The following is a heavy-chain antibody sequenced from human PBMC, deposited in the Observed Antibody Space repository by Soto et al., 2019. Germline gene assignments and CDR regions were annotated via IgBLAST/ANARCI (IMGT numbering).Heavy chain of an antibody. CDR2: IIPIFGTA. D-gene: IGHD3-22*01. J-gene: IGHJ4*02. CDR1: GGTFSSYA. V-gene: IGHV1-69*01. Sequence: QVQLVQSGAEVKKPGSSVKVSCKASGGTFSSYAISWVRQAPGQGLEWMGGIIPIFGTANYAQKFQGRVTITADESTSTADMELSSLRSEDTAVYYCAREGGYVLGVIHAFDYWGQGTLVTVSS. CDR3: AREGGYVLGVIHAFDY.